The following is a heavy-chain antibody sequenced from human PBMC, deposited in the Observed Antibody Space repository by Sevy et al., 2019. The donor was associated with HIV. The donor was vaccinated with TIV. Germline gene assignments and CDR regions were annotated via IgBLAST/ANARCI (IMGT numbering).Heavy chain of an antibody. CDR1: GFTFSNYA. V-gene: IGHV3-23*01. CDR2: ISVSGDFT. CDR3: AIKITMTRGDQGPFDY. Sequence: GGYLRLSCADSGFTFSNYAMAWVRQAPGKGLEWVSAISVSGDFTYYADSVRGRFTVSRDKSKNTLFLQMNSLRAEDTAVYYCAIKITMTRGDQGPFDYWGQGTLVTVSS. D-gene: IGHD3-10*01. J-gene: IGHJ4*02.